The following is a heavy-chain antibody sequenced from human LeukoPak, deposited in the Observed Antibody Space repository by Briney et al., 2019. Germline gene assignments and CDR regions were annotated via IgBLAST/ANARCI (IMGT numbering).Heavy chain of an antibody. V-gene: IGHV3-11*06. D-gene: IGHD5-12*01. CDR3: ARGSGSGYDYDY. Sequence: GGSLRLSCAAPGFTFSDYYMSWIRQAPGKGLEWDSYISSSSSYTKYADSVKGRFTISRDNAKNSLYLQMNSLRAEDTAAYYCARGSGSGYDYDYWGQGTLVTVSS. CDR1: GFTFSDYY. J-gene: IGHJ4*02. CDR2: ISSSSSYT.